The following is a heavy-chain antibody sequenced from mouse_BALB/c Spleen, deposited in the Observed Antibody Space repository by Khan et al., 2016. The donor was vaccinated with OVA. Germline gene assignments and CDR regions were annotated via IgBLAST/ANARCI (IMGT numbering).Heavy chain of an antibody. CDR2: ISSDGDYT. V-gene: IGHV5-6*01. CDR1: GLTFSSYS. D-gene: IGHD1-1*01. J-gene: IGHJ3*01. Sequence: EVELVESGGDLVKPGGSLKLSCAASGLTFSSYSMSWVRPTPDKRLEWVASISSDGDYTYYSDRVKGRFTISRYNAKNTLYLQMSSLKSEDTAMYYCPYYLTVWFAYWGQGTLVTVSA. CDR3: PYYLTVWFAY.